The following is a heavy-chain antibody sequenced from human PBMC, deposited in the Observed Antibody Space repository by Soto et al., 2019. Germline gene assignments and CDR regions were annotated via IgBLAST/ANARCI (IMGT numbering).Heavy chain of an antibody. J-gene: IGHJ4*02. CDR1: GGTIRNSSYC. V-gene: IGHV4-39*01. CDR3: ASSPRGSYFDY. CDR2: IYYSGST. Sequence: PSETLSLTYTVFGGTIRNSSYCWGSNRQPPGKGLEWIGSIYYSGSTYYNPSLKSRVTISVDTSKNQFSLKLSSVTAADTAVYYCASSPRGSYFDYWGQGTLVTVSS. D-gene: IGHD1-26*01.